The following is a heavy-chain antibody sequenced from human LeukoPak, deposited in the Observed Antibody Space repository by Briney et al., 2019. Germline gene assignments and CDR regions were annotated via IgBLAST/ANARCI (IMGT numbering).Heavy chain of an antibody. CDR2: IKQDGSEK. V-gene: IGHV3-7*01. D-gene: IGHD3-3*01. CDR1: GFSFSSYW. J-gene: IGHJ4*02. CDR3: AREEWLSYYYFDY. Sequence: PGGSLRLFCAASGFSFSSYWMSCVRQAPGKGLEWVANIKQDGSEKYYVDSVKGRFTTSRDNAKNSLYLQMNSLRAEDTAVYYCAREEWLSYYYFDYWGQGTLVTVSS.